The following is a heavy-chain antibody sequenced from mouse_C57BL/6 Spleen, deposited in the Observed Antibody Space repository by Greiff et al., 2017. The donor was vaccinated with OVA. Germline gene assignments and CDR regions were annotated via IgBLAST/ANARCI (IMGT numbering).Heavy chain of an antibody. CDR3: ARREGLRVGARDY. V-gene: IGHV1-62-2*01. CDR1: GYTFTEYT. J-gene: IGHJ4*01. Sequence: VQLQQSGAELVKPGASVKLSCKASGYTFTEYTIHWVKQRSGQGLEWIGWFYPGSGSIKYNEKFKNKATLTGDKSSSTVYMEFRRLTSVDSAVYFCARREGLRVGARDYWGQGTSVTVSS. D-gene: IGHD2-4*01. CDR2: FYPGSGSI.